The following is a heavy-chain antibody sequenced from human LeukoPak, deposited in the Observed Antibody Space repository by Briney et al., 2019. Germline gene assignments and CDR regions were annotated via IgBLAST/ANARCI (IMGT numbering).Heavy chain of an antibody. CDR1: GGSISSGGYY. Sequence: SQTLSLTCTVSGGSISSGGYYWSWIRQHPGKGLEWIGYIYYSGSTNYNPSLKSRVTISVDTSKNQFSLKLSSVTAADTAVYYCARQRVVVPAAIYGWGQGTLVTVSS. CDR3: ARQRVVVPAAIYG. CDR2: IYYSGST. V-gene: IGHV4-61*08. J-gene: IGHJ4*02. D-gene: IGHD2-2*01.